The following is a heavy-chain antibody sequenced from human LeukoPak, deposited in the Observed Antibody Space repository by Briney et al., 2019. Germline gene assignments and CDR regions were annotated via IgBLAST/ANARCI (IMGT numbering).Heavy chain of an antibody. CDR2: ISGSGIST. J-gene: IGHJ1*01. V-gene: IGHV3-23*01. D-gene: IGHD2-8*02. CDR3: AKDAVVVYAEYFQH. CDR1: GFTFSTYA. Sequence: PGGSLRLSCAASGFTFSTYAMSWVRQAPGKGLEWVSAISGSGISTYYADSVKGRFTISRDNSKNTLYLQMNSLRAEDTAVYYCAKDAVVVYAEYFQHWGQGTLVTVSS.